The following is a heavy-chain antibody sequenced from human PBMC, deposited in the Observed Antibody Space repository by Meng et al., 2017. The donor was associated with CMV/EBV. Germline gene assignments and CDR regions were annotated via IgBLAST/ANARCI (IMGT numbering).Heavy chain of an antibody. D-gene: IGHD3-3*01. CDR1: GGSFSGYY. CDR2: INHSGST. CDR3: ARGSRRLPRFNWFDP. Sequence: QVQRQQWGAGLLKPSETLFLTCAVYGGSFSGYYWSWIRQPSGKGLEWIGEINHSGSTNYNPSLKSRVTISVDTSKNQFSLKLSSVTAADTAVYYCARGSRRLPRFNWFDPWGQGTLVTVSS. J-gene: IGHJ5*02. V-gene: IGHV4-34*01.